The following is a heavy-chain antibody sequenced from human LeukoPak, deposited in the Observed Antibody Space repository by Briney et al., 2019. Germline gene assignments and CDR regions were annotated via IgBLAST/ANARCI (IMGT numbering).Heavy chain of an antibody. CDR1: GFTFSTSY. J-gene: IGHJ3*02. Sequence: PGGSLRLSCAASGFTFSTSYMNWVRQAPGKGLEWVSSISSSSSYIYYADSVKGRFTISRDNAKNSLYLQMNSLRAEDTAVYYCARDNVLNYYETVTHDAFDIWGQGTMVTVSS. CDR2: ISSSSSYI. D-gene: IGHD3-22*01. CDR3: ARDNVLNYYETVTHDAFDI. V-gene: IGHV3-21*01.